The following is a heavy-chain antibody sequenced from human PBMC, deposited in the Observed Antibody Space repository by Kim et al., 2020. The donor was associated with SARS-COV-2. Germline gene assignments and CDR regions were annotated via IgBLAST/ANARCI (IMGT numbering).Heavy chain of an antibody. J-gene: IGHJ6*02. V-gene: IGHV1-69*13. Sequence: SVKVSCKASGGTFSSYAISWVRQAPGQGLEWMGGIIPIFGTTNYAQKFQGRVTIPADESTSTAYMELSSLRSEDTAVYYCARDVGYCSGGNCYDYYYGVDVWGQGTTVTVSS. CDR2: IIPIFGTT. D-gene: IGHD2-15*01. CDR1: GGTFSSYA. CDR3: ARDVGYCSGGNCYDYYYGVDV.